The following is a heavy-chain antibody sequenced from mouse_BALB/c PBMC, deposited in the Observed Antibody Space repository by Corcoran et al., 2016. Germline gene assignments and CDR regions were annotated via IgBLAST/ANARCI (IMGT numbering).Heavy chain of an antibody. D-gene: IGHD2-1*01. CDR3: AREGNYKRDY. CDR2: SLPGSGST. Sequence: QVQLQQSGAELMKPGASVKISCKATGYTFSSYWIEWVKQRPGHGLEWIGESLPGSGSTNYNEKFKGKATFTADTSSNTAYMQLSSLTSEDSAVYYCAREGNYKRDYWGQGTSVTVPS. CDR1: GYTFSSYW. J-gene: IGHJ4*01. V-gene: IGHV1-9*01.